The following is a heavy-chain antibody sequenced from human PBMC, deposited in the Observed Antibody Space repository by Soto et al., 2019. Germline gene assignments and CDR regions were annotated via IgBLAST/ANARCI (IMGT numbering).Heavy chain of an antibody. V-gene: IGHV1-69*13. J-gene: IGHJ6*02. CDR3: ARDWGTEKGDYYYYGMDV. D-gene: IGHD1-1*01. CDR2: IIPIFGTA. Sequence: GASVEVSCKASGGTFSSYAISWVRQAPGQGLEWMGGIIPIFGTANYAQKFQGRVTITADESTSTAYMELSSLRSEDTAVYYCARDWGTEKGDYYYYGMDVWGQGTTVTVSS. CDR1: GGTFSSYA.